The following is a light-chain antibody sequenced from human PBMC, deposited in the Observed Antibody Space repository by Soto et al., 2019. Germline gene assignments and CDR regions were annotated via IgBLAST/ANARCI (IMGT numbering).Light chain of an antibody. CDR1: QSVSKNY. CDR2: GSS. Sequence: EVVLTQSPGTLSLSPGESATLSCRASQSVSKNYFAWYQQKPGQAPRLLIFGSSDRATGIPDRFSGSGSGTDFTLTISRLEPEDFAVYYCQQYGNSPPYTFGKGPQLEIK. V-gene: IGKV3-20*01. CDR3: QQYGNSPPYT. J-gene: IGKJ2*01.